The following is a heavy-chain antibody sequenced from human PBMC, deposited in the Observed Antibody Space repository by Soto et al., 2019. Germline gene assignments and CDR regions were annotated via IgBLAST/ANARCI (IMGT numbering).Heavy chain of an antibody. CDR3: ARVGGINWFDP. Sequence: SETLSLTCTVSGGSISSGGYYWSWIRQHPWKGLELIGYIYFSGSTYYNPSLKSRVTISVDTSKNQFSLKLSSVTAADTAVYYCARVGGINWFDPWGQGTLVTVSS. CDR2: IYFSGST. D-gene: IGHD1-20*01. V-gene: IGHV4-31*03. J-gene: IGHJ5*02. CDR1: GGSISSGGYY.